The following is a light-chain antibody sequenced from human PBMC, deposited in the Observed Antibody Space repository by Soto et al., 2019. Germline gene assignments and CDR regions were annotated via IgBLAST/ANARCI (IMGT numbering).Light chain of an antibody. Sequence: DIQMTQSPSTLSASVGDRVTITCRASQSISSWVAWYQQKPGKGPKLLIYKASHLESGVPSRFSGSGSGTEFTLTIGSLQPGDFATYYCQQYKTYPGTFGPGTKVDIK. V-gene: IGKV1-5*03. CDR2: KAS. J-gene: IGKJ1*01. CDR1: QSISSW. CDR3: QQYKTYPGT.